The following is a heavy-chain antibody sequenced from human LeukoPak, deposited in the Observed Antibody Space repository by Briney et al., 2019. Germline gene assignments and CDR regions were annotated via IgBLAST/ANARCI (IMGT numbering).Heavy chain of an antibody. Sequence: GGSLRLSCAASGFTVSSYAMHWARQAPGKGLEWVAVISYDGSNKYYTDSVKGRFTISRDNHKNTLYLQMNSLRAEDTAVYYCARERRAFSISWFDDAFDIWGQGTMVTVSS. CDR3: ARERRAFSISWFDDAFDI. J-gene: IGHJ3*02. V-gene: IGHV3-30*10. CDR1: GFTVSSYA. CDR2: ISYDGSNK. D-gene: IGHD6-13*01.